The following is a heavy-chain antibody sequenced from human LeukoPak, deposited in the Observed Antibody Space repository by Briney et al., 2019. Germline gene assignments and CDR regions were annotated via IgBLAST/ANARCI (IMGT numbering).Heavy chain of an antibody. D-gene: IGHD3-3*01. CDR3: ARLGGVVPIHFDY. CDR2: INHSGST. J-gene: IGHJ4*02. Sequence: PSETLSPTCAVYGRSFSGYYWSWIRQPPGKGLEWIGEINHSGSTNYNPSLKSRVTISVDTSKNQFSLKLSSVTAADTAVYYCARLGGVVPIHFDYWGQGTLVTVSS. V-gene: IGHV4-34*01. CDR1: GRSFSGYY.